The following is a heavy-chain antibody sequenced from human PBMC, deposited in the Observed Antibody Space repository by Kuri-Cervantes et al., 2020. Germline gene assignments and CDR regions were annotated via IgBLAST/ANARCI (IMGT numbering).Heavy chain of an antibody. CDR1: GFTFSSYA. J-gene: IGHJ4*02. V-gene: IGHV3-23*01. Sequence: GESLKISCAASGFTFSSYAMSWVRQAPGKGLEWVSAISGSGGSAYYADSVKGRFTISRDNSKNTLYLQMNSLRAEDTAVYYCARDHRGDGYSDYWGQGTLVTVSS. D-gene: IGHD5-24*01. CDR3: ARDHRGDGYSDY. CDR2: ISGSGGSA.